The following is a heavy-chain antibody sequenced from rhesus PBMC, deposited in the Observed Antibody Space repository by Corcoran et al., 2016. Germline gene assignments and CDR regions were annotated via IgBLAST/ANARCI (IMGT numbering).Heavy chain of an antibody. CDR3: ARKEDGNGII. D-gene: IGHD4-29*01. CDR2: VVSRTGRA. J-gene: IGHJ1*01. CDR1: GGSLSPSS. Sequence: QVHLQESGPGLVKPSETLSLTCILSGGSLSPSSWNWNRQPPGKGLEWIGYVVSRTGRAFPNPSLNTRVTISTDPSKNQFSLRLTSVTVADTAVYYCARKEDGNGIIWGQGVMVTVSS. V-gene: IGHV4S5*01.